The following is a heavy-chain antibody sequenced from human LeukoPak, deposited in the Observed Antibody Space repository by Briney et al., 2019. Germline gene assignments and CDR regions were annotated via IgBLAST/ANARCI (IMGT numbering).Heavy chain of an antibody. Sequence: ASVKVSCKASGGTFSSYAISWVRQAPGQGLEWMGRIIPIFGTANYAQKFQGRVTITTDESTSTAYMELSSLRSEDTAVCYCARDLSGSYLDYWGQGTLVTVSS. CDR3: ARDLSGSYLDY. CDR1: GGTFSSYA. CDR2: IIPIFGTA. D-gene: IGHD1-26*01. J-gene: IGHJ4*02. V-gene: IGHV1-69*05.